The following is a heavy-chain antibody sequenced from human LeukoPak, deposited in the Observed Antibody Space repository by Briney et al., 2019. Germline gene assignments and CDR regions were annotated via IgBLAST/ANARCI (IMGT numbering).Heavy chain of an antibody. V-gene: IGHV3-21*01. J-gene: IGHJ6*03. CDR1: GFTFSNAW. Sequence: PGGSLRLSCAASGFTFSNAWMSWVRQAPGMGLEWVSSISSSSSYIYYADSVKGRFTISRDNAKNSLYLQMNSLRAEDTAVYYCARGSGSFSFSHFYYYMDVWGKGTTVTISS. CDR2: ISSSSSYI. CDR3: ARGSGSFSFSHFYYYMDV. D-gene: IGHD3-10*01.